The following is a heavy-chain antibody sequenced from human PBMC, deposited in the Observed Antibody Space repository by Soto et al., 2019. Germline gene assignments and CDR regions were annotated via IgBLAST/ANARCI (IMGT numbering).Heavy chain of an antibody. CDR2: INPSGGST. J-gene: IGHJ6*02. D-gene: IGHD3-22*01. CDR1: GYTFTSYY. Sequence: GASVKVSCKASGYTFTSYYMHWVRQAPGQGLEWMGIINPSGGSTSYAQKFQGRVTMTRDTSTSTVYMELSSLRSEDTAVYYCARDKTYDSSGYYAGSSHYYGMAVWGQGTTATVSS. CDR3: ARDKTYDSSGYYAGSSHYYGMAV. V-gene: IGHV1-46*03.